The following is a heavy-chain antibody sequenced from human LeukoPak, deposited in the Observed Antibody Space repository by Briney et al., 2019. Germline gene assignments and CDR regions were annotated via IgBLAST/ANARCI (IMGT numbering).Heavy chain of an antibody. Sequence: PSETLSLTCTVSGGSISSDGYYWSWIRQHPGKGLEWIGYIYYSGSTYYNPSLKSRVTISVDTSKNQFSLKLSSVTAADTAVYYCARDTTYYDSFPIEGMDVWGQGTTVTVSS. V-gene: IGHV4-31*03. J-gene: IGHJ6*02. D-gene: IGHD3-22*01. CDR1: GGSISSDGYY. CDR2: IYYSGST. CDR3: ARDTTYYDSFPIEGMDV.